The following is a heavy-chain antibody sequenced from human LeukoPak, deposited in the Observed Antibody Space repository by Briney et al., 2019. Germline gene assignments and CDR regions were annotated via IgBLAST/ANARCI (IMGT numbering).Heavy chain of an antibody. J-gene: IGHJ3*02. V-gene: IGHV4-38-2*02. CDR2: IYHSGST. CDR3: ARETTYGSGSFDNDAFDI. CDR1: GYSISSGYY. Sequence: SETLSLTCAVSGYSISSGYYWGWIRQPPGKGLEWIGSIYHSGSTYYNPSPKSRVTISVDTFKTQFSLKLSSVTAADTAVYYCARETTYGSGSFDNDAFDIWGQGTMVTVSS. D-gene: IGHD3-10*01.